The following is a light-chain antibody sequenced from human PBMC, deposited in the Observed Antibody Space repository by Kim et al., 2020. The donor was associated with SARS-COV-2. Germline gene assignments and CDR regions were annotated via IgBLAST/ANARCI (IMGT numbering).Light chain of an antibody. CDR1: QSVGSKY. CDR2: GAS. J-gene: IGKJ1*01. CDR3: QQYGDSWT. Sequence: IVLTQFPGTLSLSPGERATLSCRASQSVGSKYLAWYQQKPGQAPRLLIYGASSRATGIPDRFSGSGSGKDFTLTISGLEPEDFAVYYCQQYGDSWTFGQGTKVEIK. V-gene: IGKV3-20*01.